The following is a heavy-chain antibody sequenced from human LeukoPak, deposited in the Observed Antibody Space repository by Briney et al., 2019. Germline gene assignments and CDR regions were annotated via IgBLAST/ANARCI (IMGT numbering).Heavy chain of an antibody. J-gene: IGHJ4*02. Sequence: GGSLRLSCAASGFTFSSYAMSWVRQAPGKGLEWVSTVTGSAVSTYYADSVKGRFTVSRDNSKNTLSLQMNSLKTEDTAVYYCTTDHDSIGYYYAYASWGQGALVTVSS. CDR2: VTGSAVST. CDR1: GFTFSSYA. V-gene: IGHV3-23*01. D-gene: IGHD3-22*01. CDR3: TTDHDSIGYYYAYAS.